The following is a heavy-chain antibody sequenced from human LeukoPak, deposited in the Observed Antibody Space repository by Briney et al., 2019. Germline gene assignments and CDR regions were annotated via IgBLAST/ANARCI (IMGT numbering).Heavy chain of an antibody. CDR3: ATHDGADY. CDR2: FYYGRTT. Sequence: PSETLSLTCTVSGASINNSTYYWGWIRQSPGKGLEWIGSFYYGRTTYYNPSLKSRATVFVDTSRNQVFLSLNSVSAADTALYYCATHDGADYWGQGTLVTVSS. V-gene: IGHV4-39*01. J-gene: IGHJ4*02. CDR1: GASINNSTYY. D-gene: IGHD1-1*01.